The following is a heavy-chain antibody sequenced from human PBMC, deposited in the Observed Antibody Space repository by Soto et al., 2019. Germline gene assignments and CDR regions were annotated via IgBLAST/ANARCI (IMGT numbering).Heavy chain of an antibody. CDR1: GDSVSSNSAA. D-gene: IGHD6-19*01. CDR2: TYYRSKWYN. CDR3: ARDSLGKQWLVPSYYYYYGMDV. Sequence: SQTLSLTCAISGDSVSSNSAAWNWIRQSPSRGLEWLGRTYYRSKWYNDYAVSVKSRITINPDTSKNQFSLQLNSVTPEDTAVYYCARDSLGKQWLVPSYYYYYGMDVWRQGTTVTVSS. V-gene: IGHV6-1*01. J-gene: IGHJ6*02.